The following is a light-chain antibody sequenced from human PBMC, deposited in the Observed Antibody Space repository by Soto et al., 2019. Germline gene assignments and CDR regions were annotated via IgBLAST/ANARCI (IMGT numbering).Light chain of an antibody. CDR1: RDISDD. CDR2: AAS. J-gene: IGKJ1*01. V-gene: IGKV1-6*02. Sequence: AMQLTQSPTSLSASVGDRVTITCRASRDISDDLGWYQHKPGRAPKLLISAASRLQGGVPSRFSGSGSGAEFTLTIASLQPEDCAIYYCLQNFDYPRTFGQGTKVDIK. CDR3: LQNFDYPRT.